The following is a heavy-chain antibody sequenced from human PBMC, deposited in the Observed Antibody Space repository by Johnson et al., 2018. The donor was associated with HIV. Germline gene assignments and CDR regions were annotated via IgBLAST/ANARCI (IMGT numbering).Heavy chain of an antibody. CDR3: ARYSSSSRDTFDI. D-gene: IGHD6-13*01. J-gene: IGHJ3*02. CDR2: SSSSGSTI. Sequence: VQLVESGGGVVQPGRSLRLSCAASGFTFDTYGMHWVRQAPGKGLEWVSYSSSSGSTIYYADSVKGRFTISRDNAKNSLYLQMNSLRAEDTAVYYCARYSSSSRDTFDIWGQGTMVTVSS. V-gene: IGHV3-48*04. CDR1: GFTFDTYG.